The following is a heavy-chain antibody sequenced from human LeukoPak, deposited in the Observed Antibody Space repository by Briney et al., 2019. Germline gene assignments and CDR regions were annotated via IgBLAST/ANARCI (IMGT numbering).Heavy chain of an antibody. V-gene: IGHV3-43*02. J-gene: IGHJ6*02. CDR1: GFTFDYYA. Sequence: PGGSLRLSCAASGFTFDYYAMHWVRQAPGRGLEGVSLISWGGGSKYYADSVKGRFTISRDNSKNSLYLQMNSLRTEDTALYYCAKGGHYVILTGSYYSCYGMDVWGQGTTVTVSS. CDR3: AKGGHYVILTGSYYSCYGMDV. CDR2: ISWGGGSK. D-gene: IGHD3-9*01.